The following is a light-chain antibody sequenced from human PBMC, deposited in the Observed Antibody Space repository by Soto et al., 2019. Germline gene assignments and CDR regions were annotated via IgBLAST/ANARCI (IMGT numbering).Light chain of an antibody. J-gene: IGKJ1*01. V-gene: IGKV1-5*03. CDR2: KTS. Sequence: DIQMTQSPSTLSASIGDRVTITCRASQSFSHWLAWYQQKPGKAPKLLIYKTSSLESGVPSRFSGSASGTEFTLTISSRQPDDVATDYCQQYSSLPWTFGQGTEVEIK. CDR1: QSFSHW. CDR3: QQYSSLPWT.